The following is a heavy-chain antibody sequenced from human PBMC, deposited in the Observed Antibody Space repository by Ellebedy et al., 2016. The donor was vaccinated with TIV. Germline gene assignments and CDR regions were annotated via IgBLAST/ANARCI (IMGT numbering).Heavy chain of an antibody. V-gene: IGHV3-21*04. J-gene: IGHJ4*02. D-gene: IGHD1-26*01. CDR3: ARRVGFDF. Sequence: GGSLRLSCAASGFTFTSYSMIWVRQAPGKGLEWVSSISSSSSYIYYADSVKGRFTISRDNANNSVYLQMNSLRAEDTAVYYCARRVGFDFWGQGTLVTVSS. CDR2: ISSSSSYI. CDR1: GFTFTSYS.